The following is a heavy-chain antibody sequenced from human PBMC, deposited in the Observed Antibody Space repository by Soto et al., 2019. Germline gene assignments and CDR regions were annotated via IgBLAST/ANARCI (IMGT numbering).Heavy chain of an antibody. CDR1: GYSFTSLD. J-gene: IGHJ4*02. Sequence: ASVKVSCKASGYSFTSLDINWVRQTAGQGLEWMGWMQPSTGRTGYAQKFQGRVTMTRDTSINTAYMELTTLTSDDTAFYYCARGVSARVDYWVQGTLVTVSS. CDR3: ARGVSARVDY. CDR2: MQPSTGRT. D-gene: IGHD6-19*01. V-gene: IGHV1-8*01.